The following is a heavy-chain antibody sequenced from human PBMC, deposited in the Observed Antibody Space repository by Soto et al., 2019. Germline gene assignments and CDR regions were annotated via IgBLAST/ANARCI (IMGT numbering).Heavy chain of an antibody. J-gene: IGHJ3*02. CDR1: GGSMSSYY. CDR2: IYYSGST. Sequence: SETLSLTCTVSGGSMSSYYWSWIRQPPGKGLEWIGYIYYSGSTNYNPSLKSRVTISVDTSKNQFSLKLSSVTAADTAVYYCARGGAMIVVVDIWGQGTMVTVSS. CDR3: ARGGAMIVVVDI. D-gene: IGHD3-22*01. V-gene: IGHV4-59*01.